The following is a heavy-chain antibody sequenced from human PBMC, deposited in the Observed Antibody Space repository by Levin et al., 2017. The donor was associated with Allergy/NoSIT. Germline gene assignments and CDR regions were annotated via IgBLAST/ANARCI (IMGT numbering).Heavy chain of an antibody. V-gene: IGHV3-74*01. Sequence: HGESLKISCAASGFTFSSYWMHWVRQAPGKGLVWVSRINTDGTSTTYADSVKGRFTISRDNAKNTLYLQMNSLRAEDTAVYYCARSLVDYWGQGTLVTVSS. J-gene: IGHJ4*02. CDR3: ARSLVDY. CDR1: GFTFSSYW. CDR2: INTDGTST.